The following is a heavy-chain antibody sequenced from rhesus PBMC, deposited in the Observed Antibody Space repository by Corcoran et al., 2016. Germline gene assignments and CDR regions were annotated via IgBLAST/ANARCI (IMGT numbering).Heavy chain of an antibody. CDR2: IYGSSGST. CDR3: AGDRLKGGRSDGLDS. Sequence: QVQLQESGPGLVKPSETLSLTCAVSGGSISDSYYWRWIRQPPGKGLAGIGYIYGSSGSTYYNPTHKRRATITKDTAQNQVSLKLSAVTAADTAVYYCAGDRLKGGRSDGLDSWGQGVVVTVSS. J-gene: IGHJ6*01. CDR1: GGSISDSYY. D-gene: IGHD5-24*01. V-gene: IGHV4S7*01.